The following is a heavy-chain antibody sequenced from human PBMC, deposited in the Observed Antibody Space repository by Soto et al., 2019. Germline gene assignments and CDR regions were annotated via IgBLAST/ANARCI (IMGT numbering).Heavy chain of an antibody. V-gene: IGHV4-61*01. Sequence: SSETLSLTCTVSGGSVSSGSYYWSWIRQPPGKGLEWIGYIYYSGSTNYNPSLKSRVTISVDTSKNQFSLKLSSVTAADTAVYYCARWLFVTSSASTMPYSMDVWLQGTTVTGSS. CDR2: IYYSGST. J-gene: IGHJ6*02. CDR1: GGSVSSGSYY. CDR3: ARWLFVTSSASTMPYSMDV. D-gene: IGHD3-3*01.